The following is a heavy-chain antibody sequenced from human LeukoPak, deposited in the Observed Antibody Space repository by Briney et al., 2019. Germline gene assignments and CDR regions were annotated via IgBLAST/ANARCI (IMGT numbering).Heavy chain of an antibody. CDR1: GFTFSSYW. D-gene: IGHD6-19*01. J-gene: IGHJ4*02. Sequence: GGSLRLSRAASGFTFSSYWMSWVRQAPGKGLEWVANIKQDGSEKYYVDSVKGRFTISRDNAKNSLYLQMNSLRAEDTAVYYCASRGPGIAVAGDGYWGQGTLVTVSS. V-gene: IGHV3-7*01. CDR2: IKQDGSEK. CDR3: ASRGPGIAVAGDGY.